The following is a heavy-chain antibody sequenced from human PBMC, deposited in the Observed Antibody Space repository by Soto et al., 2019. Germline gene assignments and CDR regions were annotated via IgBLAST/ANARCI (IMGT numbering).Heavy chain of an antibody. Sequence: QVQLVESGGGVVQPGRSLRLSCAASGFTFSSYAMHWVRQAPGKGLEWVAVISYDGSNTYYADSVKGRFTMSRDNSKNTLYLQMNSLRAVDTAVYSCARGANYVVFDYWGQGTLVTVSS. CDR3: ARGANYVVFDY. J-gene: IGHJ4*02. D-gene: IGHD1-7*01. CDR1: GFTFSSYA. V-gene: IGHV3-30-3*01. CDR2: ISYDGSNT.